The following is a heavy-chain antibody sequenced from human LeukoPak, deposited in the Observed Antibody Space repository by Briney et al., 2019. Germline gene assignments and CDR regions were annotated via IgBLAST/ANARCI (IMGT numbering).Heavy chain of an antibody. CDR3: ARDVTIFGVAPFDP. D-gene: IGHD3-3*01. Sequence: GGSLRLSCAASGFTFSSYSMNWVRQAPGKGLEWVSCISSSSSTIYYADSVKGRFTISRDNAKNSLYLQMNSLRDEDTAVYYCARDVTIFGVAPFDPWGQGTLVTVSS. J-gene: IGHJ5*02. V-gene: IGHV3-48*02. CDR1: GFTFSSYS. CDR2: ISSSSSTI.